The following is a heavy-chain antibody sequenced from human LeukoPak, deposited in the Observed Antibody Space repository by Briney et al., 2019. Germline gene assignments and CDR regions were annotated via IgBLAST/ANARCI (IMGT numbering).Heavy chain of an antibody. CDR1: GFILRNYE. CDR2: ISGSGGST. J-gene: IGHJ4*02. V-gene: IGHV3-23*01. D-gene: IGHD6-19*01. Sequence: GGSLRLSCAASGFILRNYEMNWVRQAPGKGLEWVSTISGSGGSTHYADSAKGRFTISRDNSKNTLYLQMNSLRAGDTAVYYCAKDRRTDYRGAWYWGQGTLVSVSS. CDR3: AKDRRTDYRGAWY.